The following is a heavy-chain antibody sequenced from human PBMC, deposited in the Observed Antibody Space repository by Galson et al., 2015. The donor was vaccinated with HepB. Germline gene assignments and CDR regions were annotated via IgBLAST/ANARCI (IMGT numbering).Heavy chain of an antibody. J-gene: IGHJ6*02. Sequence: SVKVSCKASGYTFTSYAMHWVRQPPGQRLEWMGWINAGNGNTKYSQKFQGRVTITRDTSASTAYMELSSLRSEDTAVYYCARVGGSGSYIGVKYYYYYGMDVWGQGTTVTVSS. CDR1: GYTFTSYA. CDR3: ARVGGSGSYIGVKYYYYYGMDV. CDR2: INAGNGNT. D-gene: IGHD3-10*01. V-gene: IGHV1-3*01.